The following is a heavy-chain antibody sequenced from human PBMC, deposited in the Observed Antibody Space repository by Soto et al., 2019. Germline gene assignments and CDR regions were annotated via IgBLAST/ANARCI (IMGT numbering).Heavy chain of an antibody. D-gene: IGHD2-2*01. CDR1: GFTFSSHG. J-gene: IGHJ4*02. V-gene: IGHV3-23*01. CDR3: AKRGYCGNPGCRHDFES. CDR2: FSSGGRT. Sequence: EVQLLESGGDLVQPGGSLRLSCAASGFTFSSHGMSWVRQAPGQGLEWVSTFSSGGRTDYADSVKGRFTISRDNSKTTVYLQMNGVRAEDTAVYLCAKRGYCGNPGCRHDFESWGQGTLVTVSS.